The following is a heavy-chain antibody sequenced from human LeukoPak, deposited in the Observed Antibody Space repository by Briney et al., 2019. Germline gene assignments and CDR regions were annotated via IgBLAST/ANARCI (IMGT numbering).Heavy chain of an antibody. D-gene: IGHD6-13*01. Sequence: SVKVSCKASGGTFSSYAISWVRQAPGQGLEWMGGIIPIFGTANYAQKFQGRVTITADKSTSTAYMVLSSLRSEDTAVYYCARGRPTTSIAAAGVNWFDPWGQGTLVTVSS. CDR3: ARGRPTTSIAAAGVNWFDP. J-gene: IGHJ5*02. CDR1: GGTFSSYA. CDR2: IIPIFGTA. V-gene: IGHV1-69*06.